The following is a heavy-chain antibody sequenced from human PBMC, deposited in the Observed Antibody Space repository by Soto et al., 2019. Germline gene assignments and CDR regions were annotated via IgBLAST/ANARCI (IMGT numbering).Heavy chain of an antibody. CDR2: IYSSGST. CDR1: GDSSSSTSYY. V-gene: IGHV4-39*01. CDR3: AGSTITTNPYFAY. J-gene: IGHJ4*02. D-gene: IGHD4-4*01. Sequence: PSETLSLTCTVSGDSSSSTSYYWGWIRQPPGKGLEWIGSIYSSGSTYYKQYLNSRVTISVDTSKNQFFLKVTSVTAADAALYSCAGSTITTNPYFAYWGRGTLVTVSS.